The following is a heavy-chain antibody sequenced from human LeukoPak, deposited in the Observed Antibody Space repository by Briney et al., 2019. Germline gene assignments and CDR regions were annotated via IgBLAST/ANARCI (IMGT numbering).Heavy chain of an antibody. CDR1: GYTFTSYA. J-gene: IGHJ5*02. CDR2: INAGNGNT. Sequence: ASVKVSCKASGYTFTSYAMHWVRQAPGQRLEWMGWINAGNGNTKYSQKFQGRVTITRDTSASTAYMELSSLRSEDTAVYYCARVVRSGYYNQEYNWFDPWGQGTLVTVSS. D-gene: IGHD3-3*01. V-gene: IGHV1-3*01. CDR3: ARVVRSGYYNQEYNWFDP.